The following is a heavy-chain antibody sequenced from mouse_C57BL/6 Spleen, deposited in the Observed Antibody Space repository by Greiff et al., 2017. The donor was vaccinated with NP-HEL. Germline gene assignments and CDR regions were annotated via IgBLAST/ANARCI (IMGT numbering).Heavy chain of an antibody. CDR2: ISSGSSTI. D-gene: IGHD1-1*01. J-gene: IGHJ1*03. V-gene: IGHV5-17*01. CDR3: ARKEHYGSSYGWYFDV. Sequence: EVHLVESGGGLVKPGGSLKLSCAASGFTFSDYGMHWVRQAPEKGLEWVAYISSGSSTIYSADTVKGRFTISRDNAKNTLFLQMTSLRSEDTAMYYCARKEHYGSSYGWYFDVWGTGTTVTVSS. CDR1: GFTFSDYG.